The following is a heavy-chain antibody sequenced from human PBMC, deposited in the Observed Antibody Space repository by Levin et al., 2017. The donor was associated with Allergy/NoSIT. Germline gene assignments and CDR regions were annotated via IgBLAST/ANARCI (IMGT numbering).Heavy chain of an antibody. J-gene: IGHJ4*02. CDR2: IKEDGSEK. Sequence: LGESLKISCAAFGFSFSRDWMSWVRQAPGKGPEWVASIKEDGSEKYYVDSVKGRFTISRDNTKNSLYLQMGSLRVEDTAVYYCARGFKWGQGSLVTVSS. CDR1: GFSFSRDW. V-gene: IGHV3-7*01. CDR3: ARGFK.